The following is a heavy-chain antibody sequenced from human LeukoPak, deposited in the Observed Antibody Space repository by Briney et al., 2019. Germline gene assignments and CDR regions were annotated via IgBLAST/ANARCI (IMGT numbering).Heavy chain of an antibody. J-gene: IGHJ5*02. CDR2: IYYSGST. D-gene: IGHD3-3*01. CDR1: GGSFSGYY. Sequence: PSETLSLTCAVYGGSFSGYYWGRIRQPPGKGLEWIGSIYYSGSTYYNPSLKSRVTISVDTSKNQFSLKLSSVTAADTAVYYCARHLPERASITIFGVVIRWFDPWGQGTLVAVSS. V-gene: IGHV4-39*01. CDR3: ARHLPERASITIFGVVIRWFDP.